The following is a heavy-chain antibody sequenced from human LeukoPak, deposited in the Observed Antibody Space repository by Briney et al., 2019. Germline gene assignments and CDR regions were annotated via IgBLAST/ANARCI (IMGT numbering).Heavy chain of an antibody. CDR1: GFTFSRSS. V-gene: IGHV3-48*01. D-gene: IGHD5-12*01. CDR3: ARNGYSGYEFPDY. Sequence: GGSLRLSCVAAGFTFSRSSMKWVRQAPGKGLEWVSYISSSSSTIYFADSVTGRFTISRDNAKNSLYLQMKSLRAEDTAVYYCARNGYSGYEFPDYWGQGTLVTASS. J-gene: IGHJ4*02. CDR2: ISSSSSTI.